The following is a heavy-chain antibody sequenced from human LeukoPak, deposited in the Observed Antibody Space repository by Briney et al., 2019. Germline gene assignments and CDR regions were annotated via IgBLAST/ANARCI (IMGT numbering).Heavy chain of an antibody. D-gene: IGHD3-10*01. J-gene: IGHJ4*02. CDR1: GFTFSTNF. CDR3: ARGHYYGSGQYYFDY. V-gene: IGHV3-64*01. Sequence: GGSLRLSCAASGFTFSTNFMHWVRQAPGKGLEYVSSISSNGLSTYYTNSVKGRFTISRDNSKNTLYLQMGSLKAEDVAVYYCARGHYYGSGQYYFDYWGQGTLVTVSS. CDR2: ISSNGLST.